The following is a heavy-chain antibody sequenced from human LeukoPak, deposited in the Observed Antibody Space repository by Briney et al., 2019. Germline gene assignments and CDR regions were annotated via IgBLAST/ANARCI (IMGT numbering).Heavy chain of an antibody. Sequence: PSETLSLTCTVSGGSISSGSYYWSWIRQPAGKGLEWIGRIYTSGSTNYNPSLKSRVTISVDTSKNQFSLKLSSVTAADTAVYYCARGRGGKFDPWGQGTLVTVSS. CDR3: ARGRGGKFDP. J-gene: IGHJ5*02. D-gene: IGHD3-10*01. V-gene: IGHV4-61*02. CDR1: GGSISSGSYY. CDR2: IYTSGST.